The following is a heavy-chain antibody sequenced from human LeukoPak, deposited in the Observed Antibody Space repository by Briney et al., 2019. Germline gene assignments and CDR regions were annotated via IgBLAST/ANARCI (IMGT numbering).Heavy chain of an antibody. CDR2: IYSGGST. V-gene: IGHV3-53*01. CDR3: ARDGADKLFDY. D-gene: IGHD1-26*01. Sequence: GGSLRLSCAAAGFTVSSNYMSWVRQAPGKGLEWVSVIYSGGSTYYADSVKGRFTISRDNSKNALYLRMNSLRAEDTAVYYCARDGADKLFDYWGQGTLVTVSS. CDR1: GFTVSSNY. J-gene: IGHJ4*02.